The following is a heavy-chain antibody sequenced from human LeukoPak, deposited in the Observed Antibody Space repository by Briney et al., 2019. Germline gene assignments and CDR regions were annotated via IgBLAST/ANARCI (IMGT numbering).Heavy chain of an antibody. CDR2: INPNSGGT. Sequence: GASVKVSCKASGYIFTGYYMHWVRQAPGQGLEWMGWINPNSGGTNYAQKFQGWVTMTRDTSISTAYMELSRLRSDDTAVYYCARMLPYCSGGSCYSGNSWFDPWGQGTLVTVSS. CDR3: ARMLPYCSGGSCYSGNSWFDP. V-gene: IGHV1-2*04. CDR1: GYIFTGYY. J-gene: IGHJ5*02. D-gene: IGHD2-15*01.